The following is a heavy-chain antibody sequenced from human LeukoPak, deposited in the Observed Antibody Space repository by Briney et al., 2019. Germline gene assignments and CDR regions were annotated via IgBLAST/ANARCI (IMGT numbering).Heavy chain of an antibody. J-gene: IGHJ4*02. V-gene: IGHV3-30*03. CDR1: GFTFSTYG. CDR2: IAYDGSYK. D-gene: IGHD3-22*01. CDR3: ARPYYYDSSGYYLDV. Sequence: GGSLRLSCAASGFTFSTYGMHWVRQAPGKGLEWVALIAYDGSYKYFAESVKGRFTISRDNSKNTLYLQMNSLRAEDTAVYYCARPYYYDSSGYYLDVWGQGALVTVSS.